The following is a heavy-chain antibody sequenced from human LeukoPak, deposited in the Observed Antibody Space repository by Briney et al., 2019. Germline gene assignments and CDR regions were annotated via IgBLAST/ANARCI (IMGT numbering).Heavy chain of an antibody. CDR1: GFTFSSYA. J-gene: IGHJ4*02. D-gene: IGHD6-13*01. CDR3: ARDPVTGYSKNWYVDY. Sequence: GGSLRLSCAASGFTFSSYAMNWVRQAPGKGLEWVAVISYDDNNKYYADSVKGRFTVSRDNSKNTLYLQMNSLRDEDTAVYYCARDPVTGYSKNWYVDYWGQGTLVTVSS. V-gene: IGHV3-30-3*01. CDR2: ISYDDNNK.